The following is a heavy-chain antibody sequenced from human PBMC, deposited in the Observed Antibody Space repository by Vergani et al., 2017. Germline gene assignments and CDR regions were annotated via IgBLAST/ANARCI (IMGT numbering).Heavy chain of an antibody. D-gene: IGHD1-1*01. Sequence: QVHLVESGGGVVQPGRSLTLSCVVSGFTSSYYGMHWVRQAPGKGLVWVAVISYDGTQKYYADSVKGRFTISRDNSKSTLYLQMNSLRTEDTAVYYCATKSXGTPGCQIGYFREWVQGTLVTVSS. CDR2: ISYDGTQK. V-gene: IGHV3-30*03. CDR1: GFTSSYYG. CDR3: ATKSXGTPGCQIGYFRE. J-gene: IGHJ1*01.